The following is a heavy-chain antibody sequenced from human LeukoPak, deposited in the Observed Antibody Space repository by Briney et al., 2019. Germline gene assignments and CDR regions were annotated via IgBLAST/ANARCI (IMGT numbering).Heavy chain of an antibody. CDR2: IKSDGSST. Sequence: GGSLRLSCAASGFTFSSYWMHWVRQAPGKGLVWVSDIKSDGSSTSYADSVKGRFTVSRDNAKNTLYLQMNGLRAEDTAVYYCAREDGGNTAYNYWGQGTLVTVSS. J-gene: IGHJ4*02. V-gene: IGHV3-74*01. D-gene: IGHD4-23*01. CDR1: GFTFSSYW. CDR3: AREDGGNTAYNY.